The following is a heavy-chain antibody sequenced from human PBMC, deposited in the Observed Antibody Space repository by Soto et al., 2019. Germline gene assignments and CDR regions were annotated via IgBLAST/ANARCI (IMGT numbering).Heavy chain of an antibody. V-gene: IGHV4-34*04. Sequence: PSETLSLTCAVSGASFSGFYWSWIRQSPGKGLEWIGDIDHSGITNHNTALKSRATMSVDTSKNQFSLKLRSVTAADTAVYYCARGVSVTLAVQGGAPDKNYFVSWSQGTLVTVSS. CDR3: ARGVSVTLAVQGGAPDKNYFVS. J-gene: IGHJ4*02. CDR2: IDHSGIT. D-gene: IGHD1-26*01. CDR1: GASFSGFY.